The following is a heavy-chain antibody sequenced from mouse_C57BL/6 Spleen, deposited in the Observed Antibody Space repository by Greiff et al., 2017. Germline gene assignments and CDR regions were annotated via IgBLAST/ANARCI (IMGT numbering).Heavy chain of an antibody. CDR1: GYAFSSSW. D-gene: IGHD1-1*01. J-gene: IGHJ2*01. CDR3: ARDYYGHYYFDY. CDR2: IYPGDGDT. Sequence: VQLVESGPELVKPGASVKISCKASGYAFSSSWMNWVKQRPGKGLEWIGRIYPGDGDTNYNGKFKGKATLTADKSSSTAYMQLSSLTSEDSAVYFCARDYYGHYYFDYWGQGTTLTVSS. V-gene: IGHV1-82*01.